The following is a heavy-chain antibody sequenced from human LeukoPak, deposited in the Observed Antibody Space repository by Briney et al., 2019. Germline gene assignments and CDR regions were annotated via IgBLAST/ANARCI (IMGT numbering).Heavy chain of an antibody. V-gene: IGHV4-59*11. CDR1: GGSISSHY. CDR2: IHYSGRP. J-gene: IGHJ6*02. D-gene: IGHD3-16*01. Sequence: SETLFLTCTVSGGSISSHYWSWIRQPPGKGLEWIGQIHYSGRPDYNPSLKSRVTISVDTSKNQLSLKVTSVTGADTAVYYCARFGVGYDMDVWGQGTTVTVSS. CDR3: ARFGVGYDMDV.